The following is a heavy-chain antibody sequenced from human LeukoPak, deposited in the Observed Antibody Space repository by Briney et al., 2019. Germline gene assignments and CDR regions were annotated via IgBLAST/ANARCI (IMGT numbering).Heavy chain of an antibody. J-gene: IGHJ4*02. CDR1: GGTFSSYA. D-gene: IGHD2-2*02. CDR3: ARDKRYCSSTSCYTGAY. V-gene: IGHV1-69*05. CDR2: IIPIFGTA. Sequence: SVKVSCKASGGTFSSYAISWVRQAPGQGLEWMGGIIPIFGTANYAQKFQGRVTITTDESTSTAYMELSSLRSEDTAVYYCARDKRYCSSTSCYTGAYWGQGTLVTVSS.